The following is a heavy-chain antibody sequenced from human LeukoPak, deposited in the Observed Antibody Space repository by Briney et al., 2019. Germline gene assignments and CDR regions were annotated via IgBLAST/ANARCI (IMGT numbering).Heavy chain of an antibody. V-gene: IGHV4-34*01. J-gene: IGHJ3*02. D-gene: IGHD6-6*01. Sequence: KTSETLSLTCAVYGGSFSGYYWSWIRQPPGKGLEWIGEINHSGSTNYNPSLKSRVTISVDTSKNQFSLKLSSVTAADTAVYYCARRALQQLGDDAFDIWGQGTMVTVSS. CDR3: ARRALQQLGDDAFDI. CDR1: GGSFSGYY. CDR2: INHSGST.